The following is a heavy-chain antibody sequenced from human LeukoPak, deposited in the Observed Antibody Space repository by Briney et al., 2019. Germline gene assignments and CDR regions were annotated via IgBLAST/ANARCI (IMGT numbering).Heavy chain of an antibody. J-gene: IGHJ4*02. CDR1: GGSFSGYY. V-gene: IGHV4-34*01. D-gene: IGHD6-13*01. CDR3: ASDSSSCRAAVD. CDR2: INHSGST. Sequence: SETLSLTCAVYGGSFSGYYWSWIRQPPGKGLESIGEINHSGSTNYNPSLKSRVTISVDTSKNQFSLKLSCVTAADTAVYYCASDSSSCRAAVDWGQGTLVTVSS.